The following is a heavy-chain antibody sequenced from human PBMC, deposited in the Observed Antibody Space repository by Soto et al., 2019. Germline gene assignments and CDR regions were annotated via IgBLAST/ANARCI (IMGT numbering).Heavy chain of an antibody. J-gene: IGHJ6*02. D-gene: IGHD6-19*01. CDR2: IDPSDSYT. Sequence: PGESLKISCKGSGYSFTSYWISWVRQMPGKGLEWMGRIDPSDSYTNYSPSFQGHVTISADKSISIAYLQWSSLKASDTAMYYCARSVIGIGSGWRNYYGMDVWGQGTTVTVSS. V-gene: IGHV5-10-1*01. CDR1: GYSFTSYW. CDR3: ARSVIGIGSGWRNYYGMDV.